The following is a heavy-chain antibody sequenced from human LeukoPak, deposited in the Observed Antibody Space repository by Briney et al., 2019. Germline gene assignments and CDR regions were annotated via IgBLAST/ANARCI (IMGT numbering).Heavy chain of an antibody. D-gene: IGHD3-22*01. CDR3: AKDSSADDSSGYSYYFDY. CDR1: GFTFSSYG. CDR2: ITFDATNK. J-gene: IGHJ4*02. V-gene: IGHV3-30*18. Sequence: PGGSLRLSCAASGFTFSSYGMHWVRQAPGKGLEWVAVITFDATNKYYADSVKGRFTISRDNSKNALYLQMNSLRAEDKAVYYCAKDSSADDSSGYSYYFDYWGQGALVTASS.